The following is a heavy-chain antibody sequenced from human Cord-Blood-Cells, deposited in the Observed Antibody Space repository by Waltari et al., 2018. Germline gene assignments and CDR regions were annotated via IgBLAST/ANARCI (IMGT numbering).Heavy chain of an antibody. CDR2: ISNDGSNK. D-gene: IGHD6-13*01. Sequence: QVQLVESGGGVVQPGRSLRLSCAASGFTFSSYGMHWVRQAPGKGLECVAVISNDGSNKYYADAVKGRFTISRDNSKNTLYLQMNSLRAEDTAVYYCAKDQGIAAAGTDYWGQGTLVTVSS. CDR1: GFTFSSYG. J-gene: IGHJ4*02. V-gene: IGHV3-30*18. CDR3: AKDQGIAAAGTDY.